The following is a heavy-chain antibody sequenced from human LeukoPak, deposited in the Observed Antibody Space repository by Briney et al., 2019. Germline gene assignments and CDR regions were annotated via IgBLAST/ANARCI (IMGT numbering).Heavy chain of an antibody. CDR3: ARLSGAAAFDP. J-gene: IGHJ5*02. D-gene: IGHD6-13*01. V-gene: IGHV3-11*01. Sequence: GGSLRLSCTVSGFTFSDYYMSWIRQSPGKGLEWLSEISSSGVAVKYADSMKGRLTISRDNAKNALYLQMSSLRDEDTAVYYCARLSGAAAFDPWGQGTLVTVSS. CDR2: ISSSGVAV. CDR1: GFTFSDYY.